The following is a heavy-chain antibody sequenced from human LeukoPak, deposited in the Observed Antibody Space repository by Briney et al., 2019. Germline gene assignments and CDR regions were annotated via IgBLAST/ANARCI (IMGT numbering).Heavy chain of an antibody. Sequence: ASVTVSRKSSGYSFSGYHMHWVRQAPGQGVEWMGWVNHKGGDTNYAQKFQGRVTMTRDTSVSTAYMELSGLRSDDTAVYYCARGADFWSGYNDYWGQGTLVSVSS. CDR1: GYSFSGYH. V-gene: IGHV1-2*02. CDR2: VNHKGGDT. J-gene: IGHJ4*02. D-gene: IGHD3-3*01. CDR3: ARGADFWSGYNDY.